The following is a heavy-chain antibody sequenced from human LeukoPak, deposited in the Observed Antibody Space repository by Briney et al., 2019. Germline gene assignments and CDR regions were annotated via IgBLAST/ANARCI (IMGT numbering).Heavy chain of an antibody. CDR2: IYNSGST. Sequence: SETLSLTCTVSGGSISSYYWSWIRQPPGKGLEWIGYIYNSGSTSYNPSLKSRVSISADTSRKHFSLKLSSVTAADTAVYYCAREGLGIEGGGFDYWGQGTLVTVSS. D-gene: IGHD3-16*01. V-gene: IGHV4-59*01. CDR3: AREGLGIEGGGFDY. J-gene: IGHJ4*02. CDR1: GGSISSYY.